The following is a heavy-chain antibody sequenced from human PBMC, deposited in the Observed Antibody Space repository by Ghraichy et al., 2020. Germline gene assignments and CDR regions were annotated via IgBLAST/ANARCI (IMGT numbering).Heavy chain of an antibody. V-gene: IGHV4-59*01. D-gene: IGHD5-12*01. CDR3: ARRHGYSGSMDY. CDR2: AHSSGSA. Sequence: QTLSLTCTVSGGSFTTYYWSWIRQPPGRGLQWIGYAHSSGSAYYNRSLKSRVTISVDTSQNQFSLRVTSLTAADMAVYYCARRHGYSGSMDYWGQGTLVSVSS. CDR1: GGSFTTYY. J-gene: IGHJ4*02.